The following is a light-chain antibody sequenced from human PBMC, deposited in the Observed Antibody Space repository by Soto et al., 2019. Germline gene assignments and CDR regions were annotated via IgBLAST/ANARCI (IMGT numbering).Light chain of an antibody. V-gene: IGKV4-1*01. J-gene: IGKJ3*01. Sequence: DIVMTQSPDSLAVSLGERATINCKSSQSVLYSSNNKNYLAWYQQKPGQPPKLLIYWASTRESGVPDRFSGSGSGTDFTLTISSLQAEDVAVYYCQQLNSSPFTFGPGTKVDIK. CDR2: WAS. CDR3: QQLNSSPFT. CDR1: QSVLYSSNNKNY.